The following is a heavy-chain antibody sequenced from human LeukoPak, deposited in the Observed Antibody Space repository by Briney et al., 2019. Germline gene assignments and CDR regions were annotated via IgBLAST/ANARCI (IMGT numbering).Heavy chain of an antibody. CDR1: GYTFTGHY. V-gene: IGHV1-2*02. CDR3: ARDSFAGYSSSWHFDN. J-gene: IGHJ4*02. CDR2: INSSSGGI. Sequence: ASVKVSCKASGYTFTGHYMHWVRQAPGQGLEWMGWINSSSGGIKYAQNFQGRVAMTRDTSISTAYMELSRLTSDDTAVYYCARDSFAGYSSSWHFDNWGQGSLVTVSS. D-gene: IGHD6-13*01.